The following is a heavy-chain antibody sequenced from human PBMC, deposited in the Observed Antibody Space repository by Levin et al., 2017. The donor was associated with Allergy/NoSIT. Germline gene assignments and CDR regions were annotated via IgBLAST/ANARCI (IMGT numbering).Heavy chain of an antibody. CDR1: GFTLSDYA. Sequence: LSLTCAASGFTLSDYAMDLVRQAPGKGLEWVSSLSGSGGGTSYADPVQGRFGITYYADSVKGRFTISRDNSANTLYLQMNSLRPEDTAIYYCAKVRAGMVGTGTDSWGQGTQVTVSS. D-gene: IGHD1-26*01. V-gene: IGHV3-23*01. CDR2: LSGSGGGT. CDR3: AKVRAGMVGTGTDS. J-gene: IGHJ4*02.